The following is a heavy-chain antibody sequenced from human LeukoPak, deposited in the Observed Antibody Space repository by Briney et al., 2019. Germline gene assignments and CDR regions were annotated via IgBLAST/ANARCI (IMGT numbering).Heavy chain of an antibody. CDR3: ARYEDYGPDTGMDV. J-gene: IGHJ6*03. CDR2: ISAYNGNT. Sequence: GASVKVSCKASGYTFTSYGISWVRQAPGQGLEWMGWISAYNGNTNYAQRLQGRVTMTTDTSTSTAYMELRSLRSDDTAVYYCARYEDYGPDTGMDVWGKGTTVTVSS. V-gene: IGHV1-18*01. CDR1: GYTFTSYG. D-gene: IGHD4-17*01.